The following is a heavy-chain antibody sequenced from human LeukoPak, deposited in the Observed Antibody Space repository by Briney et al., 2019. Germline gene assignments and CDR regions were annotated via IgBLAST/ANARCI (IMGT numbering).Heavy chain of an antibody. J-gene: IGHJ4*02. Sequence: GRSLRLSCTASGFTFGDYSMSWVRQAPGKGLERVGLIRSKNYGGKTQDTVSVKGRFTITRDDSKSIAYLQMNSLKTEDTGVYYCTRDTDSSSSSCHGYFDYWGQGTLVTVSS. CDR2: IRSKNYGGKT. CDR1: GFTFGDYS. CDR3: TRDTDSSSSSCHGYFDY. V-gene: IGHV3-49*04. D-gene: IGHD2-2*01.